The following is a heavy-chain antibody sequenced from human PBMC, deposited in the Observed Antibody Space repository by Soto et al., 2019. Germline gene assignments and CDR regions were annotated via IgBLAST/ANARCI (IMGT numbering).Heavy chain of an antibody. V-gene: IGHV1-69*13. Sequence: AVKISCKASVGSMSSYAMSWVRQAPGQELEWSGGSMPIFGPANYAQKYKATVTINAYDSTSTAYIEPSSLRSEHTAVYSCARAVVVPARMSAASYNSFDPWGQGTLVTVSS. D-gene: IGHD2-2*01. CDR3: ARAVVVPARMSAASYNSFDP. J-gene: IGHJ5*01. CDR2: SMPIFGPA. CDR1: VGSMSSYA.